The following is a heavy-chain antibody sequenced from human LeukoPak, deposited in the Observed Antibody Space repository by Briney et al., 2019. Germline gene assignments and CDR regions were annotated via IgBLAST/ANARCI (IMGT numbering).Heavy chain of an antibody. CDR3: ARNYYDSSGYSWFDP. Sequence: GGSLRLSCAASGFTFSSYAMHWVRQAPGKGLEWVAVISYDGSNKYYADSVKSRFTISRDNSKNTLYLQMNSLRAEDTAVYYCARNYYDSSGYSWFDPWGQGTLVTVSS. CDR2: ISYDGSNK. CDR1: GFTFSSYA. D-gene: IGHD3-22*01. J-gene: IGHJ5*02. V-gene: IGHV3-30-3*01.